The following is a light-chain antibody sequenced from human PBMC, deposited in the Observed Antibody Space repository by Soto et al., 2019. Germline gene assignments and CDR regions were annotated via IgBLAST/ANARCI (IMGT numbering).Light chain of an antibody. CDR3: QQYNSYPIT. V-gene: IGKV3-20*01. J-gene: IGKJ5*01. CDR2: GAS. Sequence: EIVLTHSPGTLSLSPVEIDTLSCRASQSVRSSYLAWYQQNAGQAPRLLIYGASSRATGIPARFSGSGSGTDFTLTISSLQPEDFATYYCQQYNSYPITFGQGTRLE. CDR1: QSVRSSY.